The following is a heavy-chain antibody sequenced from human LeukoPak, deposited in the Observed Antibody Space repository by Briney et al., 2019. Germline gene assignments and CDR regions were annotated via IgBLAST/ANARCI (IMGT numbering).Heavy chain of an antibody. D-gene: IGHD3-10*01. CDR1: GFTFDDYA. CDR2: FTGCADST. CDR3: AKAHGSGNYYFYYMDI. Sequence: GGSLRLSCAASGFTFDDYAMHWVRQAPGKGVEWVSLFTGCADSTYYADSVKGRFTISRDNSKNSLYLQMNSLRTEDTALYYCAKAHGSGNYYFYYMDIWGKGTTVTVSS. J-gene: IGHJ6*03. V-gene: IGHV3-43*02.